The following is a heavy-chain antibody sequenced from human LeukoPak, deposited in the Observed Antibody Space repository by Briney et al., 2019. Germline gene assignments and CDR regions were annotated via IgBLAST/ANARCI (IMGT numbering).Heavy chain of an antibody. V-gene: IGHV3-74*01. Sequence: GGSLRLSCVASAFTFSRYWMHWVRQGPGKGLVWVSRINTDGTTTSYADSVKGRITISRDNAKNTLYLQMNSLRAEDTAVYYCALLDIVVVPAPAGNAGWGQGTLVTVSS. CDR1: AFTFSRYW. CDR3: ALLDIVVVPAPAGNAG. J-gene: IGHJ4*02. D-gene: IGHD2-2*01. CDR2: INTDGTTT.